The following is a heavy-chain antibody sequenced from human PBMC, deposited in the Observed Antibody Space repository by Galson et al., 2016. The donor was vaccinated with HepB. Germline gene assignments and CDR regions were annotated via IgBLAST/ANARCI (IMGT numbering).Heavy chain of an antibody. CDR3: AREVGGGMDV. J-gene: IGHJ6*02. CDR1: GFTFTDYY. Sequence: SVKVSCKASGFTFTDYYIHWVRQAPGQGLEWMGWIKPDNGGTTYTQKFQGWVTMTRDTSISTAFMELMTLKSDDTAVYYCAREVGGGMDVWGLGTTVTVPS. CDR2: IKPDNGGT. V-gene: IGHV1-2*04.